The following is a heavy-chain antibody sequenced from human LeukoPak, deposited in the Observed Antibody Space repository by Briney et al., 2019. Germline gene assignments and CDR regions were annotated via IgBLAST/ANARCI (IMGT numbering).Heavy chain of an antibody. CDR1: GFTFSSYE. CDR3: ARVEMATISWSYYYYMDV. D-gene: IGHD5-24*01. Sequence: GGSLRLSCAASGFTFSSYEINWVRQAPGKGLQWVSYISSSGSTIYYTDSVKGRFTISRDNAKSSLYLQMNSLRAEDTAVYYCARVEMATISWSYYYYMDVWGKGTTVTVSS. J-gene: IGHJ6*03. V-gene: IGHV3-48*03. CDR2: ISSSGSTI.